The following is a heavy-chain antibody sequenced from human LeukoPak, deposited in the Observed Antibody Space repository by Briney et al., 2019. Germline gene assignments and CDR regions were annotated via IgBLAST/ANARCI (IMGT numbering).Heavy chain of an antibody. J-gene: IGHJ3*01. CDR2: FDPEDGET. V-gene: IGHV1-24*01. Sequence: ASVKVSCKVSGYTLTELSMHWVRQAPGKGLEWMGGFDPEDGETIYAQKFQGRVTMTEDTSTDTAYMELSSLRSEDTAVYYCATGLSVVVPAARVWPNWGQGTMVTVSS. D-gene: IGHD2-2*01. CDR1: GYTLTELS. CDR3: ATGLSVVVPAARVWPN.